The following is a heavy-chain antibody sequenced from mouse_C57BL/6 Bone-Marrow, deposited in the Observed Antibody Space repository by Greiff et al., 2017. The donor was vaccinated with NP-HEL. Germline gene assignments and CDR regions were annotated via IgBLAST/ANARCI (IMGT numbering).Heavy chain of an antibody. CDR1: GFSFTSYG. CDR3: APNYYGSSYYAMDY. V-gene: IGHV2-5*01. CDR2: IWRGGST. D-gene: IGHD1-1*01. Sequence: VKLVESGPGLVQPSQCLSISCTVSGFSFTSYGVHWVRQSPGKGLEWLGVIWRGGSTDYNAAFMSRLSITKDNSKSQVFFKMNSLQADDTAIYYCAPNYYGSSYYAMDYWGQGTSVTVSS. J-gene: IGHJ4*01.